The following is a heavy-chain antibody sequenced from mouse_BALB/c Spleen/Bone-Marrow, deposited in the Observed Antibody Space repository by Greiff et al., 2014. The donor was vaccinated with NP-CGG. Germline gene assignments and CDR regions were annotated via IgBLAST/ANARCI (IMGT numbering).Heavy chain of an antibody. CDR1: GFSLTSYG. Sequence: VMLVESGPGLVAPSQSLSITCTVSGFSLTSYGVHWVRQPPGKGLEWLGVIWAGGSTNYNSALMSRLSISKDNSKSQVSLKMNSLQTDDTAMYYCAREGDYYGSSDYWGQGTTLTVPS. CDR2: IWAGGST. CDR3: AREGDYYGSSDY. D-gene: IGHD1-1*01. J-gene: IGHJ2*01. V-gene: IGHV2-9*02.